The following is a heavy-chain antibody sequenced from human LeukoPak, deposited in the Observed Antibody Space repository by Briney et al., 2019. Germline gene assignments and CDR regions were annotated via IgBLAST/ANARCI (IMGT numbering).Heavy chain of an antibody. Sequence: SETLSLTCTVSGGSISSYYWSWIRQPPGKGLEWIGYIYYSGSTNYNPSLKSRVTISVDTSKNQFSLKLSSVIAADTAVYYCGRGDGYNTFDYWGQGTLVTASS. V-gene: IGHV4-59*12. CDR2: IYYSGST. CDR3: GRGDGYNTFDY. J-gene: IGHJ4*02. CDR1: GGSISSYY. D-gene: IGHD5-24*01.